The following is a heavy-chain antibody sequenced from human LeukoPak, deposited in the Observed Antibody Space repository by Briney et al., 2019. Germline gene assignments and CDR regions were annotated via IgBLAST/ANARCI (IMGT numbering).Heavy chain of an antibody. D-gene: IGHD2-2*01. CDR3: ARSVVPAGAWFDP. J-gene: IGHJ5*02. CDR1: GFTVSSNE. V-gene: IGHV3-21*01. Sequence: GGSLRLSCTASGFTVSSNEMSWVRQAPGKGLEWVSSITGGSNYMYYRDSVKGRFTISRDNARNSLYLEMNSLRADDTAMYSCARSVVPAGAWFDPWGQGTLVIVS. CDR2: ITGGSNYM.